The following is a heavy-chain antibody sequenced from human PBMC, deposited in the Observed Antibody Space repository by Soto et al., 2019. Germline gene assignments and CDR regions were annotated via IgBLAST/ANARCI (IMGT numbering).Heavy chain of an antibody. J-gene: IGHJ5*02. D-gene: IGHD3-10*01. CDR3: ARDRSIRGRSWFDP. V-gene: IGHV1-3*04. CDR2: INTDKGNT. CDR1: GYTFSNHA. Sequence: QVQLVQSGAEVKSPGASVKVSCKASGYTFSNHAMFWLRQAPGQRPEWMGWINTDKGNTHYSQKFQGRVTISRDTSASTVYMELSNLKSDDTAVYYCARDRSIRGRSWFDPWGQGALVTVSS.